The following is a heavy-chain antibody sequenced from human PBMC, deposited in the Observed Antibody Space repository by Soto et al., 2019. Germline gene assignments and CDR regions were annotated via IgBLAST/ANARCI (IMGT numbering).Heavy chain of an antibody. CDR1: GGTFSSYA. J-gene: IGHJ4*02. Sequence: SVKVSCKASGGTFSSYAISWVRQAPGQGLEWIGGIIPIFGTANYAQKFQGRVTITADESTSTAYMELSSLRSEDTAVYYCASPTRRDYYDSSGSFDYWGQGTLVTVSS. CDR2: IIPIFGTA. V-gene: IGHV1-69*13. CDR3: ASPTRRDYYDSSGSFDY. D-gene: IGHD3-22*01.